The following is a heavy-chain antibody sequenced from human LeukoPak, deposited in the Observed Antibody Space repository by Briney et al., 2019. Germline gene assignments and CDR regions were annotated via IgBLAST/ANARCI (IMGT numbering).Heavy chain of an antibody. CDR2: INSDGSST. CDR1: GFTFSSYW. CDR3: AREFSHCSGGSCYSTFDY. J-gene: IGHJ4*02. Sequence: GGSLRLSCAASGFTFSSYWMHWVRQAPGKGLVWVSRINSDGSSTSYADSVKGRFTISRDNSKNTLYLQMNSLRAEDTAVYYCAREFSHCSGGSCYSTFDYWGQGTLVTVSS. V-gene: IGHV3-74*01. D-gene: IGHD2-15*01.